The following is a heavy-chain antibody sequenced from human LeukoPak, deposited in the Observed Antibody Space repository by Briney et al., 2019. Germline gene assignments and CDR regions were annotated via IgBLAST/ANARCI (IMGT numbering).Heavy chain of an antibody. CDR2: VNPSGVST. CDR1: RFTFSTYA. Sequence: GGSLRLSCAASRFTFSTYAMSWVRQAPGKGLEWVSAVNPSGVSTYYADSVKDRFTVSRDNSKNTLYLQMNSLRVEDTAVYYCAKHHRMAARLVYFDYWGQGTLVTVSS. V-gene: IGHV3-23*01. J-gene: IGHJ4*02. D-gene: IGHD6-6*01. CDR3: AKHHRMAARLVYFDY.